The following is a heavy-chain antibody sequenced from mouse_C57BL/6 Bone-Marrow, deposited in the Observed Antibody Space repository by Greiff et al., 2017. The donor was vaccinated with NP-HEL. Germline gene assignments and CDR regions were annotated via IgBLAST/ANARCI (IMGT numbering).Heavy chain of an antibody. J-gene: IGHJ2*01. D-gene: IGHD1-1*01. Sequence: QVQLQQSGAELARPGASVKLSCKASGYTFTSYGIRWVRQRTGQGLEWIGEINPRSGNIYYNEKFKGQSTLSADKSSSTAYMELRSLTSEDSAVYFCANYGSRTYFDYWGQGTTLTVSS. CDR2: INPRSGNI. V-gene: IGHV1-81*01. CDR3: ANYGSRTYFDY. CDR1: GYTFTSYG.